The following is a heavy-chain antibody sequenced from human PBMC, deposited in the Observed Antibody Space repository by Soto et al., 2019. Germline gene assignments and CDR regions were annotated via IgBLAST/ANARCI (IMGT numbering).Heavy chain of an antibody. CDR3: GRGRSGQIVVFY. D-gene: IGHD1-26*01. V-gene: IGHV1-2*02. Sequence: GASVKVSCKASGYTFTGYFMHWVRQAPGQGLEWMGCINPNSGATKYAQKFQGRVTLTRDTSINTAYMEMSMLRSDDTAVYYCGRGRSGQIVVFYWGQGTPVTVSS. CDR1: GYTFTGYF. J-gene: IGHJ4*02. CDR2: INPNSGAT.